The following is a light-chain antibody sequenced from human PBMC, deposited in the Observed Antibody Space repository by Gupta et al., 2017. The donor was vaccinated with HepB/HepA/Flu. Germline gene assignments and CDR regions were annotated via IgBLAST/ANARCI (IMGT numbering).Light chain of an antibody. CDR3: QQRSNWPVT. J-gene: IGKJ2*01. Sequence: EIVSTQPPATLSLSPGERATLSCRASQSVSSYLAWYQQKPGQAPRLLIYDASNRATDIPARFSGSGSGTDFTLTISSLEPEDFAVYYCQQRSNWPVTFGQGTKLEIK. CDR1: QSVSSY. CDR2: DAS. V-gene: IGKV3-11*01.